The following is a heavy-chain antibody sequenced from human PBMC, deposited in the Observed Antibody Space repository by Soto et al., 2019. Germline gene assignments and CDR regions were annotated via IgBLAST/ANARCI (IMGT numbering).Heavy chain of an antibody. V-gene: IGHV4-4*02. CDR3: ATLPATSGFDY. CDR1: GGSISSSHW. CDR2: IYHSGST. D-gene: IGHD2-2*01. Sequence: QVQLQESGPGLVKPSGTLSLTCAVSGGSISSSHWWSWVRQPPGKGLEWIGEIYHSGSTNYNPSLKXRXTXSXXKSKNQFSLKLSSVTAADTAVYYCATLPATSGFDYWGQGTLVTVSS. J-gene: IGHJ4*02.